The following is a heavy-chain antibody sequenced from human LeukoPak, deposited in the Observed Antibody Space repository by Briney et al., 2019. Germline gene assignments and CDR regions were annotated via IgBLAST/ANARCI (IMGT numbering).Heavy chain of an antibody. CDR2: INHSGST. J-gene: IGHJ6*04. Sequence: SETLSLTCAVYGGSFSGYYWSWIRQPPEKGLEWIGEINHSGSTNYNPSLKSRVTISVDTSKNQFSLKLSSVTAADTAVYYCARTPSAATRYYYYYGMAVWGKGTTVTVSS. CDR1: GGSFSGYY. CDR3: ARTPSAATRYYYYYGMAV. V-gene: IGHV4-34*01. D-gene: IGHD2-15*01.